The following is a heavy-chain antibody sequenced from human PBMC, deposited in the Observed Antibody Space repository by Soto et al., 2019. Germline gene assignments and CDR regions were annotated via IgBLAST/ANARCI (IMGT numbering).Heavy chain of an antibody. CDR2: ISGSGGST. J-gene: IGHJ4*03. V-gene: IGHV3-23*01. CDR3: AKSEEYYDYIWGSYRPYYFDY. Sequence: FTFSSYAMSWVRQAPGKGLEWVSAISGSGGSTYYADSVKGRFTISRGNSKNTLYLQMNSLRAEDTAVYYCAKSEEYYDYIWGSYRPYYFDYWGKGTTVTVSS. D-gene: IGHD3-16*02. CDR1: FTFSSYA.